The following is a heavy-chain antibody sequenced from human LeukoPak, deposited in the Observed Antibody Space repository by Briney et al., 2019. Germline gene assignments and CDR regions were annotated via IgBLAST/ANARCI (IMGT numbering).Heavy chain of an antibody. CDR1: GGSISSYY. CDR3: AREHAAYYYDSSGFDY. D-gene: IGHD3-22*01. Sequence: KPSETLSLTCTVSGGSISSYYLSWIRQPPGKGLEWIGYIYYSGSTNYNPSLKSRVTISVDTSKNQFSLKLSSVTAADTAVYYCAREHAAYYYDSSGFDYWGQGTLVTVSS. J-gene: IGHJ4*02. V-gene: IGHV4-59*01. CDR2: IYYSGST.